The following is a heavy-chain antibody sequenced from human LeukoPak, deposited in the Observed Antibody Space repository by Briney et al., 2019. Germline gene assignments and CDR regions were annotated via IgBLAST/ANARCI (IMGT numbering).Heavy chain of an antibody. V-gene: IGHV3-7*01. CDR2: IKPDGSAK. CDR1: GFQFSTSW. J-gene: IGHJ4*02. Sequence: GGSLRLSCAASGFQFSTSWMTWVRQAPGKGLEWVANIKPDGSAKNYVGFVQGRFTISRDNPGNSVYLPMRSPRADDTALYFCARDVAYNAFDYWGQGTLVTVSS. D-gene: IGHD1-14*01. CDR3: ARDVAYNAFDY.